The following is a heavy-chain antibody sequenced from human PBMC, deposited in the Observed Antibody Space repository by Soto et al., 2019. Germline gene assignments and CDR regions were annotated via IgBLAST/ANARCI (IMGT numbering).Heavy chain of an antibody. V-gene: IGHV4-31*03. Sequence: SETVSLTCTVSGDSISGGASFWSWIRQPPGKGLEWIANVYYSGSSYYNPSLKSRLTISVDTTKNQFSLQLKSMTAADTAVYYCAKLSCTSSTCYFPGWFDPWGQGTLVTVS. D-gene: IGHD2-2*01. CDR1: GDSISGGASF. CDR3: AKLSCTSSTCYFPGWFDP. J-gene: IGHJ5*02. CDR2: VYYSGSS.